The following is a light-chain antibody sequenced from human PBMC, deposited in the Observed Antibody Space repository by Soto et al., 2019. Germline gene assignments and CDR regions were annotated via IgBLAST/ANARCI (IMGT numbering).Light chain of an antibody. Sequence: EIVLTQSPGTLSLSPGERATLSCRASQSITNNYLAWYQQKPGRAHRLLIYGASSRATGIPDRFSGSGSGTEFTLTINSLQPDDFATYFCQQYNSYSRTSGQGTKVEMK. CDR2: GAS. CDR3: QQYNSYSRT. V-gene: IGKV3-20*01. J-gene: IGKJ1*01. CDR1: QSITNNY.